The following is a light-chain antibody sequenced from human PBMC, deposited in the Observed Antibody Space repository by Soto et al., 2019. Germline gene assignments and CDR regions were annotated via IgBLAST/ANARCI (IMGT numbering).Light chain of an antibody. CDR1: QSINRF. CDR3: QHSYTTTWT. J-gene: IGKJ1*01. V-gene: IGKV1-39*01. Sequence: DIQMTQSPSSLSASVGDRVTITCRASQSINRFLNWYKQKPGKGPELLIYAASNLHSGVPSRFSGSGSGTDFTLTIISMQSEDFATYCCQHSYTTTWTFGKGTKVEIK. CDR2: AAS.